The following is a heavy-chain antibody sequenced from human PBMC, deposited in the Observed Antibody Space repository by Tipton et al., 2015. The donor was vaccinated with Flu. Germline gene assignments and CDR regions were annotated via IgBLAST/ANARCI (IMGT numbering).Heavy chain of an antibody. Sequence: SLRLSCATSGFTFSHYWMNWVRQAPGKGLEWVSVIYSGGSTKYADSVKGRFTISRDNSKNTLYLQMNSLRAEDTAVYYCARGPQVPVWPYYYGMDVWGQGTTVTVSS. CDR3: ARGPQVPVWPYYYGMDV. J-gene: IGHJ6*02. V-gene: IGHV3-53*01. CDR2: IYSGGST. D-gene: IGHD2-2*01. CDR1: GFTFSHYW.